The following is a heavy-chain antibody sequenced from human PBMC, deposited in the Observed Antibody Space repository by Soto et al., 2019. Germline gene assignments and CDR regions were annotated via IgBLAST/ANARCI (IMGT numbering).Heavy chain of an antibody. J-gene: IGHJ4*02. Sequence: GGSLRLSCAASGFTVSSNYMSWVRQAPGKGLEWVSVIYSGGSTYYADSVKGRFTISRHNSKNTLYLQMNSLRAEDTAVYYCAKAGYEGFFKLGYWGQGTLVTVSS. CDR2: IYSGGST. CDR1: GFTVSSNY. D-gene: IGHD3-3*01. V-gene: IGHV3-53*01. CDR3: AKAGYEGFFKLGY.